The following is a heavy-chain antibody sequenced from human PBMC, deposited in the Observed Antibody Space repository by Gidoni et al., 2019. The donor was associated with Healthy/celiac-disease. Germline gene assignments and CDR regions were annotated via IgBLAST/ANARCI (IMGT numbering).Heavy chain of an antibody. CDR2: IYYSGST. J-gene: IGHJ4*02. CDR1: GGSISSYY. D-gene: IGHD6-19*01. Sequence: QVQLQESGPGLVKPSETLSLTCTVSGGSISSYYWSWIRQPPGKGLEWIGYIYYSGSTNYNPSLKRRVTISVETSKNQFSLKLSSVTAADTAVDYCARYSSGKGGVDYWGQGTLVTVSS. V-gene: IGHV4-59*01. CDR3: ARYSSGKGGVDY.